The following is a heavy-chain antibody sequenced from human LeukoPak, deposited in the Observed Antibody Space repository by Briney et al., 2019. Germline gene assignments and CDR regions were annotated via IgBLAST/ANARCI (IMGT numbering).Heavy chain of an antibody. CDR2: INHSGYT. D-gene: IGHD2-21*02. V-gene: IGHV4-34*01. CDR3: TMMTAGDDY. J-gene: IGHJ4*02. CDR1: GVSFDEYY. Sequence: SETLSLTCAVSGVSFDEYYWSWVRQTPGKGLEWIGEINHSGYTNDSPSLKSRVTLSIDTSRKQFSLNLRSVTVADTGIYYCTMMTAGDDYWGQGTLVTVSS.